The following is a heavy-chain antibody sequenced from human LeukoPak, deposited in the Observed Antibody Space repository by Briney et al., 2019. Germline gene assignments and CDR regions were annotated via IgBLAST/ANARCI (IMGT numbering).Heavy chain of an antibody. J-gene: IGHJ5*02. Sequence: SETLSLTCTVSGGSISSYYWSWIRQPAGKGLEWIGRIYTSGSTNYNPSLKSRVTMSVDTSKNQFSLKLSSVTAADTAVYYCARDWHGGSDLFGCFAPWGQGTLVTVSS. CDR1: GGSISSYY. D-gene: IGHD5-12*01. CDR3: ARDWHGGSDLFGCFAP. CDR2: IYTSGST. V-gene: IGHV4-4*07.